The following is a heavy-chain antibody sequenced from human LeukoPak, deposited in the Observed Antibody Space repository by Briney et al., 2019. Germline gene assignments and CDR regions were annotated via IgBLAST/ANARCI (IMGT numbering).Heavy chain of an antibody. V-gene: IGHV1-18*01. CDR1: GYTFTSYG. D-gene: IGHD2-21*01. J-gene: IGHJ4*02. CDR3: VVVSGKYYFDY. Sequence: ASVTVSFKASGYTFTSYGISWVQHAPGQGLEWMGWISAYNGNTNYAQKLQGRVTMTTDTSTSTAYMELRSLRSDDTAVYYCVVVSGKYYFDYWGQGTLVTVSS. CDR2: ISAYNGNT.